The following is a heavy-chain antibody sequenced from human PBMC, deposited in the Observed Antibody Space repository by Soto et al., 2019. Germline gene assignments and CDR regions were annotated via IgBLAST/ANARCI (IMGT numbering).Heavy chain of an antibody. CDR1: GGTFSSYA. CDR3: ARNVRGETHPDY. CDR2: IIPIFGTA. J-gene: IGHJ4*02. D-gene: IGHD3-10*01. V-gene: IGHV1-69*13. Sequence: SVKVSCKASGGTFSSYAISWVRQAPGQGLEWMGGIIPIFGTANYAQKFQGRVTITADESTSTAYMELSSLRSEDTAVYYCARNVRGETHPDYWGQGTLVTVAS.